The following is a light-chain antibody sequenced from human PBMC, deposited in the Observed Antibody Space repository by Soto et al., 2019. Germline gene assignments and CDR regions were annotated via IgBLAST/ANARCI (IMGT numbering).Light chain of an antibody. Sequence: EIVLTQSPGTLSLSPGERATLSCRASQSVSSSYLAWYQQKPGQAPRLLIYGASSRATGIPDRFSGSGSGTGFTLPISRLEPEDFAVYYCQQYGSSPWTFGQGTKVEIK. CDR1: QSVSSSY. V-gene: IGKV3-20*01. CDR2: GAS. J-gene: IGKJ1*01. CDR3: QQYGSSPWT.